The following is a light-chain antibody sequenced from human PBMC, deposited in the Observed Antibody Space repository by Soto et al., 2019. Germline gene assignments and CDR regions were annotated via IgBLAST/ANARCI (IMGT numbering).Light chain of an antibody. V-gene: IGKV1-39*01. CDR2: GAS. Sequence: DIVMTQSPSSLSASVGDRVTIICQTSQTVGKYLNWYQQKPGKAPLLLISGASTLQSEVSSRFSGSGSGTDFNLTISSLQPEDFATYYCQQSYETPCTFGQGT. CDR1: QTVGKY. J-gene: IGKJ2*02. CDR3: QQSYETPCT.